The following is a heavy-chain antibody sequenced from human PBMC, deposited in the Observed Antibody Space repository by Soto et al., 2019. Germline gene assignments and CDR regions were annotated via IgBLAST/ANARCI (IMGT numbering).Heavy chain of an antibody. Sequence: QVQLVQSGAEVKKPGASVRVSCKASGYTFTTYDIHWVRQAPGLGLEWMGIITPAGGITSYAQKFKGRITMTRDTSTSTVYMELSSLRSEDTAMYYGAKVLSELVPRYFDTWGQGTLVTVSS. CDR2: ITPAGGIT. D-gene: IGHD6-13*01. V-gene: IGHV1-46*01. CDR1: GYTFTTYD. CDR3: AKVLSELVPRYFDT. J-gene: IGHJ4*02.